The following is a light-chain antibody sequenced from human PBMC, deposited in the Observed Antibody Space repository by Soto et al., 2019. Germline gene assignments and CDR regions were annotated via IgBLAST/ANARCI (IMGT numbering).Light chain of an antibody. Sequence: QSVLTQPASVSGSPGQSITISCTGTSSDAGGYNYVSWYQQHPGKAPKLMIYEVSNRPSGVSNRFSGSKSGNTASLTISGLQAEDEADYYCSSYTSSSTSCVFGTGTKV. J-gene: IGLJ1*01. V-gene: IGLV2-14*01. CDR3: SSYTSSSTSCV. CDR2: EVS. CDR1: SSDAGGYNY.